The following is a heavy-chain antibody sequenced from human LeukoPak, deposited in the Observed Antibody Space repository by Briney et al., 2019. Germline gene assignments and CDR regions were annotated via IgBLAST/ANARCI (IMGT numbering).Heavy chain of an antibody. Sequence: PGGSLRLSCAASRFTFSTYWMSWVRQAPGKGLEWVANIKEDGSEKYYVDSVKGRFTISRDNSRNTLYLQMNSLRVEDTAVYYCARRERLGYSYGRGTLDIWGQGTMVTVSS. CDR3: ARRERLGYSYGRGTLDI. D-gene: IGHD5-18*01. CDR1: RFTFSTYW. V-gene: IGHV3-7*04. CDR2: IKEDGSEK. J-gene: IGHJ3*02.